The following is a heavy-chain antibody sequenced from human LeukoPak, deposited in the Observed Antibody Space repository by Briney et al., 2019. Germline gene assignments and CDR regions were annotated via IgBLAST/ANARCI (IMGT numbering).Heavy chain of an antibody. D-gene: IGHD3-22*01. CDR2: ISSSSSYI. CDR3: AREGVDYYDSSGYYYFDY. CDR1: GFTFSSYS. J-gene: IGHJ4*02. Sequence: GGSLRLSCAASGFTFSSYSMNWVRQAPGKGLGWVSSISSSSSYIYYADSVKGRFTISRDNAKNSLYLQMNSLRAEDTAVYYCAREGVDYYDSSGYYYFDYWGQGTLVTVSS. V-gene: IGHV3-21*01.